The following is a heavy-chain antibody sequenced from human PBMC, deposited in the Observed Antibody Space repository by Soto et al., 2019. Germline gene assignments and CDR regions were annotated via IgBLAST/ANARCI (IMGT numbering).Heavy chain of an antibody. CDR2: IYWDDDK. V-gene: IGHV2-5*02. Sequence: SGPTLVNPTQTLTLTCTFSGFSLSTSGVGVGWIRQPPGKALEWLALIYWDDDKRYSPSLKSRLTITKDTSKNQVVLTMTNMDSVDTATYYCSHSLIGYYYDSSGSNWFDPWGQGTLVTVSS. CDR3: SHSLIGYYYDSSGSNWFDP. J-gene: IGHJ5*02. CDR1: GFSLSTSGVG. D-gene: IGHD3-22*01.